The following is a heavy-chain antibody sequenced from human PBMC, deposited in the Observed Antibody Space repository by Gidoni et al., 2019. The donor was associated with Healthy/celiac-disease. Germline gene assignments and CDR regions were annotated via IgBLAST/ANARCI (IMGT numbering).Heavy chain of an antibody. CDR3: ARDRVVPAAMGFDY. CDR1: GYTFTSYA. Sequence: QVQLVQSGAEVKKPGASVKVSCKASGYTFTSYAMHWVRQAPGQRLEGMGWINAGNGNTKYSQKFQGRVTITRDTSASTAYMELSSLRSEDTAVYYCARDRVVPAAMGFDYWGQGTLVTVSS. CDR2: INAGNGNT. D-gene: IGHD2-2*01. J-gene: IGHJ4*02. V-gene: IGHV1-3*01.